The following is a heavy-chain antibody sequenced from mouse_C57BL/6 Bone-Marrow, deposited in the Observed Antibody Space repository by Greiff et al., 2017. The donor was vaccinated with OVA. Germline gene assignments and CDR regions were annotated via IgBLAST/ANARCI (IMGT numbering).Heavy chain of an antibody. V-gene: IGHV1-9*01. CDR1: GYTFTGYW. J-gene: IGHJ2*01. CDR2: ILPGSGST. Sequence: VKLQESGAELMKPGASVKLSCKASGYTFTGYWIEWVKQRPGHGLEWIGEILPGSGSTNSNEKFKGKATFTADTSSNTAYMQLSSMTTEDSDIYYCTRGIYYGTDYWGQGTTLTVSS. CDR3: TRGIYYGTDY. D-gene: IGHD2-1*01.